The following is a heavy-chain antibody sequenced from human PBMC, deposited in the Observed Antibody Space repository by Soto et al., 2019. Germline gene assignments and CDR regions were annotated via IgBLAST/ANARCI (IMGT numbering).Heavy chain of an antibody. CDR3: ARLGGGTYSSSWYFDY. D-gene: IGHD6-13*01. CDR2: ISSSSSTI. J-gene: IGHJ4*02. Sequence: GGSLRLSCAASGFTFSSYSMNWVRQAPGKGLEWVSYISSSSSTIYYADSVKGRFTISRDNAKNSLYLQMNSLRAEDTAVYYCARLGGGTYSSSWYFDYWGQGTLVTVSS. CDR1: GFTFSSYS. V-gene: IGHV3-48*01.